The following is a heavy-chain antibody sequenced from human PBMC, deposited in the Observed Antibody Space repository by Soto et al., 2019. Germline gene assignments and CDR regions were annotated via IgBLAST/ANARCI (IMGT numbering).Heavy chain of an antibody. J-gene: IGHJ6*02. D-gene: IGHD6-6*01. CDR1: GGTFSSYA. Sequence: QVQLVQSGAEVKKPGSSVKVSCKASGGTFSSYAISWVRQAPGQGLEWMGGIIPIFGTANYAQKFQGRGTITADESTSTAYMELSSLRSEDTAVYYCARTSIAARAFGYYYYYGMDVWGQGTTVTVSS. CDR3: ARTSIAARAFGYYYYYGMDV. V-gene: IGHV1-69*12. CDR2: IIPIFGTA.